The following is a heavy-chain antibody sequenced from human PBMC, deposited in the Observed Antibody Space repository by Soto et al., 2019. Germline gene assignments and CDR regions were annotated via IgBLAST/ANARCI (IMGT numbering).Heavy chain of an antibody. CDR3: ARPPGYISDWHYFDL. D-gene: IGHD2-21*02. J-gene: IGHJ4*02. CDR2: ISPKSGGT. V-gene: IGHV1-2*02. CDR1: RYTFINYY. Sequence: AAVKVSFKASRYTFINYYMHWFRQSPGQGFEWMGRISPKSGGTNYAQKFQGRVSMTWDTSLKTAYMELSSLMSDDTAVYYCARPPGYISDWHYFDLWGQGTLVTVSS.